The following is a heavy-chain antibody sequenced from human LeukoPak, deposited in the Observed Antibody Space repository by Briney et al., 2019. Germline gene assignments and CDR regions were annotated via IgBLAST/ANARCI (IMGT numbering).Heavy chain of an antibody. CDR1: GGSIGSNY. CDR3: ARSRGGVAWMTDY. CDR2: ILYSGST. V-gene: IGHV4-59*01. Sequence: PSETLSLTCTVSGGSIGSNYWTWFRQPPGKGLEWIGYILYSGSTTYNPSLKSRVSLSLDTSKNQLSLRLSSVTAADTAVYYCARSRGGVAWMTDYWGQGTLVTVSS. J-gene: IGHJ4*02. D-gene: IGHD3-16*01.